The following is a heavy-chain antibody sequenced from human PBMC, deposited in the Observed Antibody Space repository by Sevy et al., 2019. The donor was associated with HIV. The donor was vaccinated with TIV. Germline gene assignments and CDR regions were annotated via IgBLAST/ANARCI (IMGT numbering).Heavy chain of an antibody. CDR2: LFYSGST. V-gene: IGHV4-61*01. CDR3: ARCRSTYTVYASGSFDY. D-gene: IGHD2-2*01. Sequence: SETLSLTCTVSGGSVSTDSYYWSWIRQPPGKGLEWIGYLFYSGSTNYNPSLKCRVTISLDTSNNQFSLKLSSVTAADTAVYYCARCRSTYTVYASGSFDYWGQGALVTASS. CDR1: GGSVSTDSYY. J-gene: IGHJ4*02.